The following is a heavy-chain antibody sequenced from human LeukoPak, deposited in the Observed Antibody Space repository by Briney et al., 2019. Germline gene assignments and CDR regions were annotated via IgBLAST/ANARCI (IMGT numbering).Heavy chain of an antibody. CDR3: ARSRGYSYGPGDFDY. J-gene: IGHJ4*02. V-gene: IGHV1-69*06. CDR1: GGTFSSYA. Sequence: SVKVSCKASGGTFSSYAISWVRQAPGQGLEWMGGIIPIFGTANYAQKFQGRVTITADKSTSTAYMELSSLRSEDTAVYYCARSRGYSYGPGDFDYWGQGTPVTVSS. CDR2: IIPIFGTA. D-gene: IGHD5-18*01.